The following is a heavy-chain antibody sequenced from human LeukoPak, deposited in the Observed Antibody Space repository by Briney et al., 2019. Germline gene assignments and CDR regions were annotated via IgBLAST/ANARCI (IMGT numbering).Heavy chain of an antibody. Sequence: SVKVSCKASGGTFSSYAISWVRQAPGQGLEWMGGIIPIFGTANYAQKFQGRVTITADESTSTAYMELSSLRSEDMAVYYCARDRSSGWWYLDYWGQGTLVTVSS. J-gene: IGHJ4*02. CDR2: IIPIFGTA. V-gene: IGHV1-69*13. CDR1: GGTFSSYA. D-gene: IGHD6-19*01. CDR3: ARDRSSGWWYLDY.